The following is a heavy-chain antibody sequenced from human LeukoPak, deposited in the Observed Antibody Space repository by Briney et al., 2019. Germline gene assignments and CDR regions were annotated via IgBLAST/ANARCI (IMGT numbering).Heavy chain of an antibody. Sequence: ASVKVSCKASGYTFTSYGISWVRQAPGQGLEWMGWISAYNGNTNYAQKFQGRVTMTRNTSISTAYMELSSLRSEDTAVYYCARGPGMVRTHYYYYYGMDVWGQGTTVTVSS. CDR2: ISAYNGNT. J-gene: IGHJ6*02. V-gene: IGHV1-18*01. CDR1: GYTFTSYG. D-gene: IGHD3-10*01. CDR3: ARGPGMVRTHYYYYYGMDV.